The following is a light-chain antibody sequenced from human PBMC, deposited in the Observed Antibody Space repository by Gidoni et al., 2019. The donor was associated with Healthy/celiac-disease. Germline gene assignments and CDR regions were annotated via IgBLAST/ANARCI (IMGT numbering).Light chain of an antibody. CDR2: AAS. J-gene: IGKJ1*01. CDR1: QGIRND. V-gene: IGKV1-6*01. CDR3: PQDYNYPRT. Sequence: AIQITQSPSSLSASVGDRVTITCRASQGIRNDLGWYQQKPGKAPKLMIYAASSLQSGVPSRCSGSGSGTDFTLTSSSLQHEDFATYYCPQDYNYPRTFGQGTKVEIK.